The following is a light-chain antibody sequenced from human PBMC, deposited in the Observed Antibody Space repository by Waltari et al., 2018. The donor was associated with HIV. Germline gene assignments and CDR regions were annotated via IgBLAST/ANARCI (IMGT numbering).Light chain of an antibody. CDR2: QDT. CDR1: NLGHKY. V-gene: IGLV3-1*01. J-gene: IGLJ3*02. CDR3: QAWDSGTIV. Sequence: SYDLTQPPSVSVSSGQTATVTCSGLNLGHKYVSWYQQRSGQSPVVVIYQDTKRPPGIPGRFFGSTSENTATLTINETQSLDEAHYPCQAWDSGTIVFGGGTSLTVL.